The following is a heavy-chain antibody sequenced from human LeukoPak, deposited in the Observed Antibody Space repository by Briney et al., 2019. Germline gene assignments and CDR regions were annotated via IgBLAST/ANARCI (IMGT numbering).Heavy chain of an antibody. CDR1: GESISGFY. J-gene: IGHJ3*02. CDR2: IYYSGST. CDR3: AVRPPDDAFDI. Sequence: SETLSLTCTVSGESISGFYWTWIRQPPGKGLEWIEYIYYSGSTNYNPSLKSRVTISVDTSKNQFSLKLSSVTAADTAVYYCAVRPPDDAFDIWGQGTMVTVSS. V-gene: IGHV4-59*01.